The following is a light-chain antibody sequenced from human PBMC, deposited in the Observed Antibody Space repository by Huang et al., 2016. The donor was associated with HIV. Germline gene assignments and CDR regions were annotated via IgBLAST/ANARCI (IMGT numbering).Light chain of an antibody. J-gene: IGKJ4*01. CDR2: GSS. Sequence: EIVMTQSPATLSVSPWERVTLSCRASQSVSIDLAWYQQKPGQAPRLVINGSSTRATGIPTRFSGSGSGTEFTLTISSLQSEDFAVYYGQQYNNWPPLTFGGGTKVEIK. V-gene: IGKV3-15*01. CDR1: QSVSID. CDR3: QQYNNWPPLT.